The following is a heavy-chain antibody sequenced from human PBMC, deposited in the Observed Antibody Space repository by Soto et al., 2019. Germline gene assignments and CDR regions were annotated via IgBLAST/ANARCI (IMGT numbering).Heavy chain of an antibody. V-gene: IGHV4-59*01. CDR2: IYYSGST. CDR1: GGSISSYY. Sequence: LSLTCTVSGGSISSYYWSWIRQPPGKGLEWIGYIYYSGSTNYNPSLKSRVTISVDTSKNQFSLKLSSVTAADTAVYYCARGRRWLQGGPFDYWGQGTLVTVSS. CDR3: ARGRRWLQGGPFDY. J-gene: IGHJ4*02. D-gene: IGHD5-12*01.